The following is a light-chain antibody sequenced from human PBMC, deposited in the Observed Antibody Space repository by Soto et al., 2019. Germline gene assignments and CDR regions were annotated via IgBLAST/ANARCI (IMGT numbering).Light chain of an antibody. CDR2: AAS. Sequence: DIQMTQSPSSVSASVGDRVTITCRASQGISNWLAWYQQQPGKAPKLLIYAASSLQSGVPSRFSGGGSGTHFTLIISGLQPEDFATYYCQQTNTFLPLTFGGGTKVEIK. CDR1: QGISNW. J-gene: IGKJ4*01. V-gene: IGKV1-12*01. CDR3: QQTNTFLPLT.